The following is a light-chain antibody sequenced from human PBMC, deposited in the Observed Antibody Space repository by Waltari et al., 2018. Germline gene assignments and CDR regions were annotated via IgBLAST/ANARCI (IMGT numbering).Light chain of an antibody. V-gene: IGLV1-47*01. Sequence: QRVTISCFGSSSNIGSNYVYWYQQLPGTAPKLLIYRSNQRPSGVPDRFSGSKSGTSASLAISGLRSEDEADYHCAAWDDSLSGVVFGGGTKLTVL. CDR2: RSN. CDR1: SSNIGSNY. J-gene: IGLJ2*01. CDR3: AAWDDSLSGVV.